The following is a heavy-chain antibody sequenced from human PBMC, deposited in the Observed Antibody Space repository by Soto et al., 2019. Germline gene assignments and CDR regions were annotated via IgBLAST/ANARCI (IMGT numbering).Heavy chain of an antibody. CDR1: GFTFSSYG. V-gene: IGHV3-30*03. D-gene: IGHD3-10*01. Sequence: QVQLVESGGGVVQPGRSLRLSCAASGFTFSSYGMHWVRQAPGKGLEWVAVISYDGSNKYYADSVKGRFTISRDNSKNTLYLQMNSLRAEDTAVYYCATWSGFGELLDGSYYYYYGMDVWGQGTTVTVSS. CDR2: ISYDGSNK. CDR3: ATWSGFGELLDGSYYYYYGMDV. J-gene: IGHJ6*02.